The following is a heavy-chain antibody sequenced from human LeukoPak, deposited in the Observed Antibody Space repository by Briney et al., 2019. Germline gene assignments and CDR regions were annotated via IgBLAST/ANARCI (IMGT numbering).Heavy chain of an antibody. Sequence: ASVKVSCKASGGSFSSKAISWVRQAPGQGLEWMGWINPNSGGTNYAQKFQGRVTMTRDTSISTAYMELSRLRSDDTAVYYCARERIEPPVVNTGADAFDIRGQGTMVTVSS. D-gene: IGHD2-15*01. V-gene: IGHV1-2*02. CDR3: ARERIEPPVVNTGADAFDI. CDR1: GGSFSSKA. CDR2: INPNSGGT. J-gene: IGHJ3*02.